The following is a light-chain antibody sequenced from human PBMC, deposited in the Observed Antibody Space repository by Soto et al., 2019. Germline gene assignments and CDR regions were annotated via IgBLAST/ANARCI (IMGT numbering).Light chain of an antibody. Sequence: DSQMTQSPSSLSASLGDRATITCRASQCISTYLAWYQQKPGKVPKLLIYAASTLQSGVTSRFSGSGSGTDFTLTISRLQPEDVAYYYCQKYNSAALTFGGGTKVEIK. CDR2: AAS. J-gene: IGKJ4*01. CDR3: QKYNSAALT. CDR1: QCISTY. V-gene: IGKV1-27*01.